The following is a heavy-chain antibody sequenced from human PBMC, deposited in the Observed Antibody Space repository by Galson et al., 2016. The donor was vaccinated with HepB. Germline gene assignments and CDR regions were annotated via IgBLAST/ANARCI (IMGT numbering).Heavy chain of an antibody. CDR1: GYSFTTYS. CDR2: ISDSSSHI. Sequence: SLRLSCAASGYSFTTYSMNWVRQAPGKGLEWVSYISDSSSHIYYAGSVKGRFPISRDSAKNSLYLQMNSLRDEDKAVYYCTRYYGQRLANDAFDIWGQGTLVSVSS. D-gene: IGHD6-19*01. J-gene: IGHJ3*02. CDR3: TRYYGQRLANDAFDI. V-gene: IGHV3-48*02.